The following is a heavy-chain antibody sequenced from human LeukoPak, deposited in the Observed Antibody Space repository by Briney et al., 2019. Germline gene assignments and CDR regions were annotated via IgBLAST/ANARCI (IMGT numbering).Heavy chain of an antibody. CDR1: GGSFSGYY. J-gene: IGHJ4*02. V-gene: IGHV4-34*01. CDR3: ARSTVRDGRSGSYRTYYFDY. Sequence: SETLSLTCAVYGGSFSGYYWSWIRQPPGKGLEWIGEINHSGSTNYNPSLKSRVTISVDTSKNQFSLKPSSVTAADTAVYYCARSTVRDGRSGSYRTYYFDYWGQGTLVTVSS. CDR2: INHSGST. D-gene: IGHD1-26*01.